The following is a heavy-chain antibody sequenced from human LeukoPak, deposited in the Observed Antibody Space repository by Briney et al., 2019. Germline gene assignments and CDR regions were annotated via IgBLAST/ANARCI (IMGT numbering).Heavy chain of an antibody. J-gene: IGHJ3*02. D-gene: IGHD1-26*01. V-gene: IGHV3-23*01. CDR3: AKHLLVGGTRGAYAFDI. CDR2: ISGITTNT. Sequence: GGSLRLSCAASGFTFSSYWMHWVRQAPGKGLVWVSLISGITTNTYYADSVKGRFTISRDNSKNTLDLQMNSLRAEDTAGYYCAKHLLVGGTRGAYAFDIWGRGTMVTVSS. CDR1: GFTFSSYW.